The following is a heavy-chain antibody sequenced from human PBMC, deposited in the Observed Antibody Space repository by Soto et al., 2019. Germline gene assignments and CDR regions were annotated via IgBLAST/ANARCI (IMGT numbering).Heavy chain of an antibody. CDR1: GYTFTGYY. J-gene: IGHJ6*02. CDR3: ASRSSRTIFGVAPYHYYYGMDV. Sequence: AAVKVSCKASGYTFTGYYMHWVRQAPGQGLEWMGWINPNSGGTNYAQKFQGWVTMTRDTSISTAYMELSRLRSDDTAVYYCASRSSRTIFGVAPYHYYYGMDVWGQATMVSGSS. V-gene: IGHV1-2*04. CDR2: INPNSGGT. D-gene: IGHD3-3*01.